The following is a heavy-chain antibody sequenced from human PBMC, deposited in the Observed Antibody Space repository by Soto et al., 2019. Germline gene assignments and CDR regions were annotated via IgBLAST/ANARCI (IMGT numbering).Heavy chain of an antibody. V-gene: IGHV3-13*01. CDR3: AGSGYDFDI. CDR1: RFTFNSYD. CDR2: IGXADDT. J-gene: IGHJ3*02. Sequence: PXXSLRLSCAASRFTFNSYDMHWVRQAIGKGLESXTAIGXADDTYYPGSVXGRYTISXANANTSLYLQMNSLRAGDTAVYYCAGSGYDFDIWGQGTMVTV.